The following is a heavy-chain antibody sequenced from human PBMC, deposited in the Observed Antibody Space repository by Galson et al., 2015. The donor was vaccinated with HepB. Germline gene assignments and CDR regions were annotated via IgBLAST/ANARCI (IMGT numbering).Heavy chain of an antibody. V-gene: IGHV3-30*04. Sequence: SLRLSCAASGFTFSSYAMHWVRQAPGKGLEWVAVISYDGSNKYYADSVKGRFTISRDNSKNTLYLQMNSLRAEDTAVYYCARVRVAVSVPAAMVAAFDIWGQGTMVTVSS. CDR1: GFTFSSYA. J-gene: IGHJ3*02. D-gene: IGHD2-2*01. CDR2: ISYDGSNK. CDR3: ARVRVAVSVPAAMVAAFDI.